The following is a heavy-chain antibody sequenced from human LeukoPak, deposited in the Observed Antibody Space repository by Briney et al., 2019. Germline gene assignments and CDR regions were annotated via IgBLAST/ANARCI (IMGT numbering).Heavy chain of an antibody. V-gene: IGHV5-10-1*01. Sequence: GESLKISCKGSGYSFTSYWISWVRQMPGKGLEWMGRIDSSDSYTNYSPSFQGHVTISADKSISTAYLQWSSLKASDTAMYYCARARIGYSYGYHDDYWGQGTLVTVSS. CDR3: ARARIGYSYGYHDDY. CDR1: GYSFTSYW. J-gene: IGHJ4*02. D-gene: IGHD5-18*01. CDR2: IDSSDSYT.